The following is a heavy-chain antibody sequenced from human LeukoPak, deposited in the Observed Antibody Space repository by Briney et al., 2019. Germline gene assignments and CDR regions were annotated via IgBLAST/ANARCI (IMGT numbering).Heavy chain of an antibody. CDR3: ARRSNYDAFDI. CDR2: IYYSGST. J-gene: IGHJ3*02. V-gene: IGHV4-59*01. D-gene: IGHD1-7*01. CDR1: GGSISSYY. Sequence: PSETLSLTCTVSGGSISSYYWSWIRQPPGKGLEWIGYIYYSGSTNYNPSLKSRVTISVDTSKNQFSLKLSSVTAADTAVYYCARRSNYDAFDIWGQGTMATVSS.